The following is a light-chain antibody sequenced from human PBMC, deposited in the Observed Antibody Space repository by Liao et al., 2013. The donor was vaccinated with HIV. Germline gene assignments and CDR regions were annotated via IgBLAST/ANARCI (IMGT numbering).Light chain of an antibody. CDR2: YDS. CDR3: QAWDSSTVV. Sequence: SYELTQPPSVSVAPGKTARITCGEDNVGSKTVHWYQQKPGQAPVLVISYDSDRPSGIPERFSGSNSGNTATLTISGTQAMDEADYYCQAWDSSTVVFGGGTKLTVL. V-gene: IGLV3-21*01. CDR1: NVGSKT. J-gene: IGLJ2*01.